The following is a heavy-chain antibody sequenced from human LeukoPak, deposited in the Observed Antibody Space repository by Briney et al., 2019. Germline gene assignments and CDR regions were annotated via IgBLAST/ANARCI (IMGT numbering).Heavy chain of an antibody. J-gene: IGHJ4*02. CDR3: AISTAGIQLGYFDY. D-gene: IGHD5-18*01. CDR2: IIPIFGTA. Sequence: AVKVSCKASGGTFSSYAISWVRQAPGQGLEWMGGIIPIFGTANYAQKFQGRVTITADESTSTAYMELSSLRSEDTAVYYCAISTAGIQLGYFDYWGQGTLVTVSS. CDR1: GGTFSSYA. V-gene: IGHV1-69*01.